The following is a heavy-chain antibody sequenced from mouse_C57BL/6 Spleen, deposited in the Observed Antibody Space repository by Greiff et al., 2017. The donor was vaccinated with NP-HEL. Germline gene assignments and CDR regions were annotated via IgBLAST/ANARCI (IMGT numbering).Heavy chain of an antibody. D-gene: IGHD1-1*01. CDR2: IWSGGST. J-gene: IGHJ2*01. CDR1: GFSLTSYG. CDR3: ARNCVFGRGFDD. V-gene: IGHV2-2*02. Sequence: QVQLKESGPGLVQPSQSLSITCTVSGFSLTSYGVHWVRQSPGKGLEWLGVIWSGGSTDYNAAFIYRLSISKGNSKSQVFFKMNSLQANDTAIYYCARNCVFGRGFDDWGQGTTLTVSS.